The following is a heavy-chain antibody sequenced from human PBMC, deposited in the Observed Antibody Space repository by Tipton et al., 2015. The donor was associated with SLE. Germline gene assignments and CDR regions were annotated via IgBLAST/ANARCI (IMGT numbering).Heavy chain of an antibody. V-gene: IGHV4-39*01. CDR2: ISYTGST. J-gene: IGHJ4*02. CDR1: GGSINSSYY. CDR3: ARRPWGDYYMDY. D-gene: IGHD3-16*01. Sequence: TLSLTCTVSGGSINSSYYWGWIRQSPGKGLEWIGSISYTGSTYYNPSLKSRVTISVDMSKNQFSLKLSSVTAADTAVYYCARRPWGDYYMDYWGQGTLVTVSS.